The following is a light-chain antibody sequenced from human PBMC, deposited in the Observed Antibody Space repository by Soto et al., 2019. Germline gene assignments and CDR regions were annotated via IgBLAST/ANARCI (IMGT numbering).Light chain of an antibody. Sequence: QSVLTQPPSVSGAPGQRVTISCTGNSSNIGAGSAVHWYQQLPGTAPKLLIYDNSDRSSGVPDRFSGSKSGTSASLAITGLQAEDEADYYCQSYDSSLSASVFGGGTKLTVL. J-gene: IGLJ3*02. V-gene: IGLV1-40*01. CDR2: DNS. CDR1: SSNIGAGSA. CDR3: QSYDSSLSASV.